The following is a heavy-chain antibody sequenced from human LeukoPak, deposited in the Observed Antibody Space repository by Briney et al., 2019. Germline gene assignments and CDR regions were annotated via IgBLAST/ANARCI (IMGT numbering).Heavy chain of an antibody. V-gene: IGHV6-1*01. CDR3: ARITVNHWYFDL. D-gene: IGHD3-10*01. J-gene: IGHJ2*01. CDR1: GDSVSSNSAA. Sequence: SQTLSLTCAISGDSVSSNSAAWNWVRQPPSRGLEWLGRTYYRSKWFNDYAVSVKSRITITPDTSKNQFSLQLNSVTPEDTAVYYCARITVNHWYFDLWGRGTLVTVSS. CDR2: TYYRSKWFN.